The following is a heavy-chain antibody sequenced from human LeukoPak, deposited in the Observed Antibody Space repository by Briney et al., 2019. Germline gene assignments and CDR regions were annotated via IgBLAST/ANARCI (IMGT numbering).Heavy chain of an antibody. CDR1: GGSISSYY. CDR2: IYYSGST. D-gene: IGHD4-23*01. V-gene: IGHV4-59*01. Sequence: PSETLSLTCTVSGGSISSYYWSWIRQPPGKGLEWIGYIYYSGSTNYNPSLKSRVTISVDTSKNQFSLKLSPVTAADTAVYYCARGGGGSTSRVQHWGQGTLVTVSS. J-gene: IGHJ1*01. CDR3: ARGGGGSTSRVQH.